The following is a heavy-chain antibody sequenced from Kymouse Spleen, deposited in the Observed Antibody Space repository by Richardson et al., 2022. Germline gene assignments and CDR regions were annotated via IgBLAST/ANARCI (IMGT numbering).Heavy chain of an antibody. CDR3: ARDSGLEPYYYYYGMDV. CDR1: GFTFSSYG. D-gene: IGHD1-1*01,IGHD1-20*01,IGHD1-7*01. V-gene: IGHV3-33*01. Sequence: QVQLVESGGGVVQPGRSLRLSCAASGFTFSSYGMHWVRQAPGKGLEWVAVIWYDGSNKYYADSVKGRFTISRDNSKNTLYLQMNSLRAEDTAVYYCARDSGLEPYYYYYGMDVWGQGTTVTVSS. CDR2: IWYDGSNK. J-gene: IGHJ6*02.